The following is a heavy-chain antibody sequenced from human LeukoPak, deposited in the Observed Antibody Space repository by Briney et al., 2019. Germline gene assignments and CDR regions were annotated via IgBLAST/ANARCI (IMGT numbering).Heavy chain of an antibody. CDR1: GGTFSSYA. CDR3: ASPIGPCYYDSSGYWAY. CDR2: IIPIFGTA. Sequence: GASMKVSCKASGGTFSSYAISWVRQAPGQGLEWMGGIIPIFGTANYAQKFQGRVTITTDESTSTAYMELSSLRSEDTAVYYCASPIGPCYYDSSGYWAYWGQGTLVTVSS. D-gene: IGHD3-22*01. J-gene: IGHJ4*02. V-gene: IGHV1-69*05.